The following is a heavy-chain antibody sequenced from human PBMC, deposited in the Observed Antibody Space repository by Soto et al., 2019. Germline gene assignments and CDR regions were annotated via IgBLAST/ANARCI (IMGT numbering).Heavy chain of an antibody. CDR2: ISYDGSNK. V-gene: IGHV3-30-3*01. CDR1: GFTFSSYA. Sequence: QVQLVESGGGVVQPGRSLRLSCAASGFTFSSYAMHWVRQAPGKGLEWVAVISYDGSNKYYADSVKGRFTISRDNSKNTLYLQMNSLRAEDTAVYHCARVVSGYSDDAFDIWGQGTMVTVSS. D-gene: IGHD3-3*01. CDR3: ARVVSGYSDDAFDI. J-gene: IGHJ3*02.